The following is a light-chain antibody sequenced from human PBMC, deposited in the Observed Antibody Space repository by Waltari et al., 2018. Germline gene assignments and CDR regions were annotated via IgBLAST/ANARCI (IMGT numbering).Light chain of an antibody. V-gene: IGLV2-14*01. CDR1: SRDVGSSNY. J-gene: IGLJ3*02. Sequence: QSALTQPASVSGSPGQSITISCTGTSRDVGSSNYVPWYQQHPGKAPKLLIYEVTNRPSGVSNRFSGSKSGNTASLTISGLQAEDEADYYCSSCTSSSTLVFGGGTKLTVL. CDR3: SSCTSSSTLV. CDR2: EVT.